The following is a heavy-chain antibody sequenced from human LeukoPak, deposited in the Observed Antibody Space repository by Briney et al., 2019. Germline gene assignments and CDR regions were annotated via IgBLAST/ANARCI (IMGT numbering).Heavy chain of an antibody. V-gene: IGHV3-21*01. CDR1: GFTFSSYS. J-gene: IGHJ3*02. D-gene: IGHD5-18*01. CDR2: ISSSSSYI. CDR3: ARGGGGGAMGGNDVFDI. Sequence: GGSLRLSCAASGFTFSSYSMNWVRQAPGKGLEWVSSISSSSSYIYYADSVKGRFTISRDNAKNSLYLQMNSLRAEDTAVYYCARGGGGGAMGGNDVFDIGGKGKMVPVFS.